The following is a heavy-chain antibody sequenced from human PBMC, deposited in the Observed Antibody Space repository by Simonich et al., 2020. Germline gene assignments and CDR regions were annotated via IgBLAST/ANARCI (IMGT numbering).Heavy chain of an antibody. V-gene: IGHV4-34*01. CDR3: ARGGLVNYDILTGYHNWFDP. J-gene: IGHJ5*02. Sequence: QLQLQQWGAGLLKPSETLSLPCAVYGGSFSGYYWSWIRQPPTEGLEWIGEINHRGRTNSNTSLKSLVTISVYTSKNLFSRKLSSVTAADTAVYYCARGGLVNYDILTGYHNWFDPWGQGTLVTVSS. CDR1: GGSFSGYY. D-gene: IGHD3-9*01. CDR2: INHRGRT.